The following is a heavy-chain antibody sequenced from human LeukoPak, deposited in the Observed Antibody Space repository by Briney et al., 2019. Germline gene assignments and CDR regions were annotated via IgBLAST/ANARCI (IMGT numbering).Heavy chain of an antibody. CDR2: ISGSGGST. CDR3: AKDHYQLSRITMVRGVIISAFDI. D-gene: IGHD3-10*01. V-gene: IGHV3-23*01. J-gene: IGHJ3*02. CDR1: GFPFGEYA. Sequence: PGGSLRLSCTTSGFPFGEYAMNWVRQAPGKGLEWVSAISGSGGSTYYADSVKGRFTISRDNSKNTLYLQMNSLRAEDTAVYYCAKDHYQLSRITMVRGVIISAFDIWGQGTMVTVSS.